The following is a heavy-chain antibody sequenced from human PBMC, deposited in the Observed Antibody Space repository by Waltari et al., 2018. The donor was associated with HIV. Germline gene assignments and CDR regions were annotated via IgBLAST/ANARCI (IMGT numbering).Heavy chain of an antibody. V-gene: IGHV1-46*01. J-gene: IGHJ4*02. Sequence: QVQLVQSGAEVKKPGASVKVSCKASGYTFTSYYMHWVRQAPGQGLEWMGIINPSGGSTSYAQEFQGRVTMTRDTSTSTVYMELSSLRSEDTAVYYCARGAVDIVATISHYFDYWGQGTLVTVSS. CDR3: ARGAVDIVATISHYFDY. D-gene: IGHD5-12*01. CDR1: GYTFTSYY. CDR2: INPSGGST.